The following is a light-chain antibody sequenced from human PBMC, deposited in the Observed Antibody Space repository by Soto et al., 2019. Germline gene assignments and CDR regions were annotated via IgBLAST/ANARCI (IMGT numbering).Light chain of an antibody. J-gene: IGKJ1*01. V-gene: IGKV1-9*01. Sequence: IQLTQSPASLPASLGDRVTITWGASLGVARYLAWYQQKPGTAPKLLIYAASTLQSGVPSRFSGSGYGTDFTLTISSLQTEDSATYYCQHLNSYPRTFGHGTKVDIK. CDR3: QHLNSYPRT. CDR1: LGVARY. CDR2: AAS.